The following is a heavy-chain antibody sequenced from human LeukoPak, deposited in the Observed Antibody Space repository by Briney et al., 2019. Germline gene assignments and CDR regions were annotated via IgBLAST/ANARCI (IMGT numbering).Heavy chain of an antibody. CDR3: AKGEGSYHGLDY. CDR2: IGGSGDSS. V-gene: IGHV3-23*01. Sequence: QSGGSLRLSCAASGFTFGSYAMSWVRQAPGKGLEWVSAIGGSGDSSYYADSVKGRFTISRDNSKNTLYLQMNSLRAEDTAVYYCAKGEGSYHGLDYWGQGTLVTVSS. J-gene: IGHJ4*02. CDR1: GFTFGSYA. D-gene: IGHD1-26*01.